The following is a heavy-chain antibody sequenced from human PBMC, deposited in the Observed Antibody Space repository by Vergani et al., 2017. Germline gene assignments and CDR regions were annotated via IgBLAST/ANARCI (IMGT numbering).Heavy chain of an antibody. J-gene: IGHJ5*02. CDR1: GGSISSGGYS. V-gene: IGHV4-30-2*01. CDR2: SYHSGRT. CDR3: ARENSHDNWFDP. Sequence: QLQLQESGSGLVKPSQTLSLTCAVSGGSISSGGYSWSWIRQPPGKGLEWIGYSYHSGRTYYNPSLKSRVTISVDRSKNQFSLKLSSVTAADTAVYYCARENSHDNWFDPWGQGTLVTVSS.